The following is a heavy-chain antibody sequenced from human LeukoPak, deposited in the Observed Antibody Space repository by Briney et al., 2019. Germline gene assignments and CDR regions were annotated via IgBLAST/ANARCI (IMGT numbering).Heavy chain of an antibody. CDR2: IYYSGST. CDR1: GGSISSSSYY. D-gene: IGHD3-22*01. Sequence: SETLSLTCTVSGGSISSSSYYWGWIRQPPGKGLEWIGSIYYSGSTYYNPSLKSRVTISVDTSKNQFSLKLSSVTAADTAVYYCARHTYDSSGYYYLWYYYGMDVWGQGTTVTVSS. J-gene: IGHJ6*02. CDR3: ARHTYDSSGYYYLWYYYGMDV. V-gene: IGHV4-39*01.